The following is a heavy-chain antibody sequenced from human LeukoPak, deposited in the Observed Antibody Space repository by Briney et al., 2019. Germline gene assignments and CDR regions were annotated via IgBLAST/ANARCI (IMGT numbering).Heavy chain of an antibody. D-gene: IGHD5-18*01. CDR1: GGSISSGGYY. Sequence: KSSETLSLTCTVSGGSISSGGYYWSWIRQHPGKGLEWIGYTYYSGSTYYNPSLKSRVTISVDTSKNQFSLKLSSVTAADTAVYYCARDQDTAPFDYWGQGTLVTVSS. J-gene: IGHJ4*02. V-gene: IGHV4-31*03. CDR3: ARDQDTAPFDY. CDR2: TYYSGST.